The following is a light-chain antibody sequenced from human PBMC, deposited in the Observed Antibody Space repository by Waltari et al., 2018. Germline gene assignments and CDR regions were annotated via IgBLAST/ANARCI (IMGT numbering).Light chain of an antibody. Sequence: EIVLTQSPGTLTLSPGERAALSCRASQSVSSIYFAWYQQKPGQAPRLLIYGASSRATGFPDRFSGSGSGTDFTLTISRLEPEDFAVYYCQQYGSSPPAFCQGTKVEIK. CDR3: QQYGSSPPA. J-gene: IGKJ1*01. V-gene: IGKV3-20*01. CDR1: QSVSSIY. CDR2: GAS.